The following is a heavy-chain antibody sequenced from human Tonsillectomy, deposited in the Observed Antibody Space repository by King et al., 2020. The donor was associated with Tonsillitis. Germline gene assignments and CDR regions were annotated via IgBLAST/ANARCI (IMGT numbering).Heavy chain of an antibody. CDR1: GFTFNDYA. Sequence: QLVQSGGGLVQPGGSLRLSCAASGFTFNDYAMSWVRQAPGKGLEWVSTISGSGGNTYYADSVKGRFTISRDNSKNTLYLQMNSLRAEDTAVYYCAKTNYDFWSGFTAGAFDVCGQGTMVTVSS. V-gene: IGHV3-23*04. CDR2: ISGSGGNT. CDR3: AKTNYDFWSGFTAGAFDV. D-gene: IGHD3-3*01. J-gene: IGHJ3*01.